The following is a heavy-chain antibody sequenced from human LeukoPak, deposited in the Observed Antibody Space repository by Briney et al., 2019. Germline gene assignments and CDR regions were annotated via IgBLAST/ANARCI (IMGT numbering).Heavy chain of an antibody. D-gene: IGHD2-21*02. CDR2: IIPILGIA. V-gene: IGHV1-69*04. J-gene: IGHJ5*02. Sequence: GASVKVSCKASGGTFSSYANSWVRQAPGQGLEWMGRIIPILGIANYAQKFQGRVTITADKSTSTAYMELSSLRSEDTAVYYCARGYYCGGGCPGSWFDPWGQGTLVTVSS. CDR1: GGTFSSYA. CDR3: ARGYYCGGGCPGSWFDP.